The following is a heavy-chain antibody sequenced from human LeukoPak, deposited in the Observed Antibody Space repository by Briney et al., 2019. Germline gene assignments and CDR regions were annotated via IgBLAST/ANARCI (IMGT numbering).Heavy chain of an antibody. V-gene: IGHV3-30*18. CDR1: GFTFSNYG. D-gene: IGHD6-13*01. J-gene: IGHJ4*02. CDR3: AKDPRRYSRTGGYFDY. Sequence: GGSLRLSCAASGFTFSNYGMHWVRQAPGKGLEWVTVISYDGGNKYYADSVKGRFTISRDNSKNTLYPQMNSLRAEDTAVYYCAKDPRRYSRTGGYFDYWGQGTLVTVSS. CDR2: ISYDGGNK.